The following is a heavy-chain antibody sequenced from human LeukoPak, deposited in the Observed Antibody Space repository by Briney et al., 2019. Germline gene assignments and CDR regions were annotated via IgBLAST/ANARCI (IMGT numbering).Heavy chain of an antibody. CDR2: ISSSSSYI. Sequence: PGGSLRLSCAASGFTFSSYSMNWVRQAPGKGLEWVSSISSSSSYIYYADSVKGRFTISRDNAKNSLCLQMNSLRAEDTAVYYCARVVSSGWYSDYWGQGTLVTVSS. D-gene: IGHD6-19*01. J-gene: IGHJ4*02. CDR1: GFTFSSYS. V-gene: IGHV3-21*01. CDR3: ARVVSSGWYSDY.